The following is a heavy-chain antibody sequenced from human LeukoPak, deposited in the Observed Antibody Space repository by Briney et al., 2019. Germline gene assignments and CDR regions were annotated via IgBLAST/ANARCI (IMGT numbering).Heavy chain of an antibody. Sequence: GGSLRLSCAASGFTFSNAWMNWVRQAPGKGLEWVGRIKSKTDNGTTDYAAPAKDRFTISRDDSKNTLYLQMNSLTTEDTAVYYCTTRTQHLRYFDYWGQGTLVTVSS. CDR2: IKSKTDNGTT. J-gene: IGHJ4*02. V-gene: IGHV3-15*01. D-gene: IGHD3-9*01. CDR1: GFTFSNAW. CDR3: TTRTQHLRYFDY.